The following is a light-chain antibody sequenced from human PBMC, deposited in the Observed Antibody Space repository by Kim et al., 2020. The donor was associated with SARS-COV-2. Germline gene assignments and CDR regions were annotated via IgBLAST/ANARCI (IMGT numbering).Light chain of an antibody. CDR1: NIGSKN. J-gene: IGLJ3*02. Sequence: VSVALGQTARITCGGNNIGSKNVHWYQQKPGQAPVLVIYRDSNRPSGTPERFSGSNSGNTATLTISRAQAGDEADYYCQVWDSSTVFGGGTQLTVL. CDR3: QVWDSSTV. V-gene: IGLV3-9*01. CDR2: RDS.